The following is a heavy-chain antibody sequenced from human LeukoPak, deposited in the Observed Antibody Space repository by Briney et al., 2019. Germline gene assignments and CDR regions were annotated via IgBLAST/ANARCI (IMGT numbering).Heavy chain of an antibody. Sequence: ASVKVSCKASGYTFTSYDINWVRQATGQGLEWMGWMNPNSGNKGYAQKFQGRVTMTRNTSISTAYMELSSLRSEDTAVYYCAMRAWDPGTTWWRNYYYYYGMDVWGQGTTVTVSS. CDR1: GYTFTSYD. D-gene: IGHD1-1*01. CDR2: MNPNSGNK. J-gene: IGHJ6*02. CDR3: AMRAWDPGTTWWRNYYYYYGMDV. V-gene: IGHV1-8*01.